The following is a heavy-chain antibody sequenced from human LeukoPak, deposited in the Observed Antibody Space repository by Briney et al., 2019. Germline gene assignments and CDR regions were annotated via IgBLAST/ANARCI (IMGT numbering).Heavy chain of an antibody. CDR3: ARPPTGYYKTCFDY. CDR2: IKQDGSEK. CDR1: GFTVSSNY. V-gene: IGHV3-7*01. Sequence: PGGSLRLSCAASGFTVSSNYMSWVRQAPGKGLEWVANIKQDGSEKYYVDSVKGRFTISRDNAKNSLYLQMKSLRAEDTAVYYCARPPTGYYKTCFDYWGQGTLVTVSS. J-gene: IGHJ4*02. D-gene: IGHD3-9*01.